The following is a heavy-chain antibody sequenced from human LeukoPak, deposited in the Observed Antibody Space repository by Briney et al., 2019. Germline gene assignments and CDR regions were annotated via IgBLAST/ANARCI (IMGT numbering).Heavy chain of an antibody. CDR1: GGSISSSSYY. CDR2: IYYSGST. D-gene: IGHD3-22*01. Sequence: SETLSLTCTVSGGSISSSSYYWGWIRQPPGKGLEWIGSIYYSGSTYYNPSLKSRVAISVDTSKNQFSLKLSSVTAADTAVYYCARDRGYYDSSGYSLRVDYWGQGTLVTVSS. CDR3: ARDRGYYDSSGYSLRVDY. V-gene: IGHV4-39*07. J-gene: IGHJ4*02.